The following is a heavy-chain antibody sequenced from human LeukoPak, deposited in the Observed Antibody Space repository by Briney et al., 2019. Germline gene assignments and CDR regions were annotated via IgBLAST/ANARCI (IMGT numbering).Heavy chain of an antibody. J-gene: IGHJ4*02. CDR1: GYTFTGYY. Sequence: APVKVSCNASGYTFTGYYIYWLRQAPGQGLEWMGWINPNSGGTNYAQKFQGRVTMTRDTSISTAYMELSRLTSDDTAVYYCARDAIVRDYSNSDYWGQGTLVTVSS. V-gene: IGHV1-2*02. D-gene: IGHD4-11*01. CDR2: INPNSGGT. CDR3: ARDAIVRDYSNSDY.